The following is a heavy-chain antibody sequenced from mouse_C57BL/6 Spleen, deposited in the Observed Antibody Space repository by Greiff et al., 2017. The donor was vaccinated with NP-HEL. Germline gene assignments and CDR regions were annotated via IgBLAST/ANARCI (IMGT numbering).Heavy chain of an antibody. J-gene: IGHJ2*01. Sequence: VQLQQSGAELVRPGASVKLSCKASGYTFTDYYINWVKQRPGQGLEWIARIYPGSGNTYYNEKFKGKATLTAEKSSSTAYMQLSSLTSEDSAVYCCAASITTGGAASCFDYWGQGTTLTVSS. D-gene: IGHD1-1*01. CDR1: GYTFTDYY. CDR3: AASITTGGAASCFDY. V-gene: IGHV1-76*01. CDR2: IYPGSGNT.